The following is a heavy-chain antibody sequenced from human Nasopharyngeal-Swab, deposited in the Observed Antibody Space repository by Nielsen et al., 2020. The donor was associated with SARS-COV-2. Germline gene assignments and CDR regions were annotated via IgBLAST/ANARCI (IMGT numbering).Heavy chain of an antibody. CDR3: ARHRGIYYYYYGMDV. V-gene: IGHV4-39*01. J-gene: IGHJ6*02. Sequence: SETLSLTCTVSGGSISSSSYYWGWIRQPPGKGLEWIGSTYYSGSTYYNPSLKSRVTISVDTSKNQFSLKLSSVTAADTAVYYCARHRGIYYYYYGMDVWGQGTTITVSS. CDR1: GGSISSSSYY. D-gene: IGHD3-10*01. CDR2: TYYSGST.